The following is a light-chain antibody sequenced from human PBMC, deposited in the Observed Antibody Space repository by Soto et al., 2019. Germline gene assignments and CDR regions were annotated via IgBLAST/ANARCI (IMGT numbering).Light chain of an antibody. J-gene: IGKJ5*01. V-gene: IGKV3-15*01. CDR3: QQYNNWPIT. CDR2: RAA. Sequence: EVVMTQSPATLSVSPGEGATLSCRASQSVGSLVAWYQQKPGQAPRLLIYRAATRATGVAARFTGSGSGTEFTLTITSLQTEDFVVYYCQQYNNWPITFGPGTRLEI. CDR1: QSVGSL.